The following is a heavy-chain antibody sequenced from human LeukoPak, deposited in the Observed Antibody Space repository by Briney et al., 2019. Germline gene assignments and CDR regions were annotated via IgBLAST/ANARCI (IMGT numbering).Heavy chain of an antibody. Sequence: GGSLRLSCAASGFTFRLYWIHWVRQVPGKGLEWVSRIDHEGKTIYADSWKGRFTISRDNTRNSVYRQINSLTVEHPAVYHCVRHDSFDYDAIGYSSWFDPWGQGTLVTVSS. CDR3: VRHDSFDYDAIGYSSWFDP. CDR2: IDHEGKT. J-gene: IGHJ5*02. CDR1: GFTFRLYW. V-gene: IGHV3-74*01. D-gene: IGHD4/OR15-4a*01.